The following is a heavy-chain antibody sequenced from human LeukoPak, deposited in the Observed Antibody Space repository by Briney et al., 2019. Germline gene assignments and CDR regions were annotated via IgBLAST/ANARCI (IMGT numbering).Heavy chain of an antibody. D-gene: IGHD2-15*01. CDR3: ARYSPYLNAFDI. CDR1: GDSITDGGYY. Sequence: PSETLSLTCTVSGDSITDGGYYWSWLRQCPGEGLDWIGNKFYGGATYRNPSFQSRLIISTDTSKNHVSLQLSSVTAADTAVYYCARYSPYLNAFDIWGQGTMVIVS. J-gene: IGHJ3*02. CDR2: KFYGGAT. V-gene: IGHV4-31*03.